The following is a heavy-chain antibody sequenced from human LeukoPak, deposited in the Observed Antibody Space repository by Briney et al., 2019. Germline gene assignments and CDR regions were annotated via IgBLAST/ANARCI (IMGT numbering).Heavy chain of an antibody. CDR3: ARLTGYQQPTGGYYYYMDV. Sequence: PSETLSLTCTVSGGSISNYYWSWIRQPPGKGLEGIGYIYASGGTNYNPSLKSRVTISVDTSKNQFSLRLSSVTAADTAMYYCARLTGYQQPTGGYYYYMDVWGKGTTVTVSS. J-gene: IGHJ6*03. CDR1: GGSISNYY. CDR2: IYASGGT. V-gene: IGHV4-4*09. D-gene: IGHD6-13*01.